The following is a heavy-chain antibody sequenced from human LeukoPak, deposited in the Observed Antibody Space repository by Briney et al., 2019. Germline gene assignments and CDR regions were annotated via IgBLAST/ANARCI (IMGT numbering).Heavy chain of an antibody. CDR1: GGSISSSSNY. CDR2: IHFSGST. D-gene: IGHD3-22*01. V-gene: IGHV4-39*01. Sequence: PSETLSLTCTVSGGSISSSSNYWGWIRQPPGKGLEWIGSIHFSGSTYYKSSLKSRVTISVGTSKNQFSLKLSSVTAADTAVYYCARHGYYYDSSGYRCFDYWGQGILVTVSS. J-gene: IGHJ4*02. CDR3: ARHGYYYDSSGYRCFDY.